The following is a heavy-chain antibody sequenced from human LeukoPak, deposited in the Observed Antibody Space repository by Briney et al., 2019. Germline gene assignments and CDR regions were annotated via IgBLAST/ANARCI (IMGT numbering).Heavy chain of an antibody. V-gene: IGHV1-69*13. CDR1: GYTFTGYY. J-gene: IGHJ4*02. D-gene: IGHD1-1*01. Sequence: SVKVSCKASGYTFTGYYMHWVRQAPGQGLEWMGGIIPIFDTPYYAQNFQDRFTITADESTSTAYMELTSLRSEDTAMYYCARVGFTTGFDYWGQGTLVTVSS. CDR3: ARVGFTTGFDY. CDR2: IIPIFDTP.